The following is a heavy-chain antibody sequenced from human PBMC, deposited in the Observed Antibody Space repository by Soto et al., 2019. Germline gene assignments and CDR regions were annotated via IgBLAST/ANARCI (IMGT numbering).Heavy chain of an antibody. D-gene: IGHD6-6*01. Sequence: QVQLAESGGGLVEPGGYLRLSCAASGFTFSDYDMRWIRQSPGKGLEWVSFVSSSGTTMYFADSVKGRFTISRDNAKNSLYLQMNSLRAEDTAVYYCARMGPRAARPSYWGQGTLVTVSS. CDR3: ARMGPRAARPSY. CDR1: GFTFSDYD. CDR2: VSSSGTTM. J-gene: IGHJ4*02. V-gene: IGHV3-11*01.